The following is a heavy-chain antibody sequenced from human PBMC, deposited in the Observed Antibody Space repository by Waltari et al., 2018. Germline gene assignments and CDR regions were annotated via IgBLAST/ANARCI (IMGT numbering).Heavy chain of an antibody. Sequence: QVQLVQSGAEVKKPGSSVKVSCKASGGTFSSYAISWVRQAPGQGLEWMGVITPILGIENYEQKFEGRVTSTADKSTSTAYMELSSLRSEDTAVYYCARDMGAGSRDYGEDNWFDPWGQGTLVTVSS. D-gene: IGHD4-17*01. CDR3: ARDMGAGSRDYGEDNWFDP. CDR2: ITPILGIE. J-gene: IGHJ5*02. CDR1: GGTFSSYA. V-gene: IGHV1-69*10.